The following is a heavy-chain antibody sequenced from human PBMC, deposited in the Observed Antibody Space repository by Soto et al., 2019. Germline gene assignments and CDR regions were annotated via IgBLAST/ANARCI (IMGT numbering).Heavy chain of an antibody. CDR2: IYYSGST. CDR3: ARSKAGATRNDAFDI. CDR1: GGPISSYY. D-gene: IGHD1-26*01. Sequence: SETLSLTCTVSGGPISSYYWSWIRQPPGKGLEWIGYIYYSGSTNYNPSLKSRVSISVDTSKNQLSLKLNSVTAADTAVYYCARSKAGATRNDAFDIWGQGTMVTVSS. V-gene: IGHV4-59*01. J-gene: IGHJ3*02.